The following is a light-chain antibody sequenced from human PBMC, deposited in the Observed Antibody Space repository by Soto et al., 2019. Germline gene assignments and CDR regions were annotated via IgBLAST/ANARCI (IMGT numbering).Light chain of an antibody. CDR3: MQALQTPPT. CDR1: QSLLHTDGYNY. CDR2: LGS. J-gene: IGKJ1*01. Sequence: DTVMTQSPLSLPVTPGEPASISCWSSQSLLHTDGYNYLDWYLQKPGQSPQLLIYLGSYRASGVPDRFSGSGSRTDFTLKISRVEDEDVGVYYCMQALQTPPTFGQGTKLEI. V-gene: IGKV2-28*01.